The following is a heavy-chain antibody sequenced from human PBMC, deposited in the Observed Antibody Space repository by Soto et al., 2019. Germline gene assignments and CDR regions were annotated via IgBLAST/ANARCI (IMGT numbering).Heavy chain of an antibody. D-gene: IGHD6-13*01. Sequence: GGSLRLSCAASGFTFSSFGMSWVRQAPGKGLEWVSTITTSGGGTYYADSVRGRFTVSRDNSNNTLYVQMNSLRADDTAVYYCAKGGSSWSRFDYWGQGTLVTVSS. CDR2: ITTSGGGT. CDR3: AKGGSSWSRFDY. V-gene: IGHV3-23*01. CDR1: GFTFSSFG. J-gene: IGHJ4*02.